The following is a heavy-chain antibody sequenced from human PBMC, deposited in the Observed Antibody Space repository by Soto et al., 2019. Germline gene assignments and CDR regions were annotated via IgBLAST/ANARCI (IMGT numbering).Heavy chain of an antibody. V-gene: IGHV3-23*01. CDR3: AKVMPNIVVVVAPIDY. CDR1: GFTFSSYA. D-gene: IGHD2-15*01. J-gene: IGHJ4*02. Sequence: GESLKISCAASGFTFSSYAMSWVRQAPGKGLEWVSAISGSGGSTYYADSVKGRFTISRDNSKNTLYLQMNSLRAEDTAVYYCAKVMPNIVVVVAPIDYWGQGTLVTVSS. CDR2: ISGSGGST.